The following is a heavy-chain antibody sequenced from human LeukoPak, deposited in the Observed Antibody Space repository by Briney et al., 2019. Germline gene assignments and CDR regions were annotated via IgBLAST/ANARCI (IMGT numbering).Heavy chain of an antibody. CDR3: ARHHASGWFYFDS. V-gene: IGHV4-30-2*01. Sequence: SETLSLTCAVSGGSISSGGYSWSWIRQPPGKGLEWIGYIYHSGSTYYNPSLKSRVTISVDRSKNQFSLKLSSVTAADTAVYYCARHHASGWFYFDSWGQGTLVTVSS. CDR1: GGSISSGGYS. D-gene: IGHD6-19*01. CDR2: IYHSGST. J-gene: IGHJ4*02.